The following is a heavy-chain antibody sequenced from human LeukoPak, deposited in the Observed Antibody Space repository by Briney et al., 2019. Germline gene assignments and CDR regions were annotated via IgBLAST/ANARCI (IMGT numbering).Heavy chain of an antibody. D-gene: IGHD2-15*01. V-gene: IGHV4-59*01. CDR2: IYYSGST. CDR1: GGSISSYY. Sequence: SETLSLTCTVSGGSISSYYWSWTRQPPGKGLEWIGYIYYSGSTNYNPSLKSRVTISVDTSKNQFSLKLSSVTAADTAVYYCARFFPDGGGYGYWGQGTLVTVSS. J-gene: IGHJ4*02. CDR3: ARFFPDGGGYGY.